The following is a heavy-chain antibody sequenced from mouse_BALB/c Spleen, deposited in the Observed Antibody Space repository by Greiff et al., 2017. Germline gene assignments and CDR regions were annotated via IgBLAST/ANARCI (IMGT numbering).Heavy chain of an antibody. CDR1: GYTFTNYW. CDR3: AREGDYYGSSYRYYAMDY. Sequence: VQLQQSGAELVRPGTSVKISCKASGYTFTNYWLGWVKQRPGHGLEWIGDIYPGGGYTNYNEKFKGKATLTADTSSSTAYMQLSSLTSEDSAVYFCAREGDYYGSSYRYYAMDYWGQGTSVTVSS. J-gene: IGHJ4*01. CDR2: IYPGGGYT. D-gene: IGHD1-1*01. V-gene: IGHV1-63*02.